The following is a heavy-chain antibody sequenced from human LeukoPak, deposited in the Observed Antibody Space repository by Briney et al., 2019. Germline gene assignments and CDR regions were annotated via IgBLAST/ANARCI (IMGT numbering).Heavy chain of an antibody. CDR3: ARGPPITMIVVEYYFDY. D-gene: IGHD3-22*01. CDR1: GGSISSYY. Sequence: SETLSLTCTVSGGSISSYYWSWIRQPPGKGLEWMGYIYYSGSTNYNPSLTSGGTISVDTSKNQFSLKLSSVTAADTAVYYCARGPPITMIVVEYYFDYWGQGTLVTVSS. V-gene: IGHV4-59*01. CDR2: IYYSGST. J-gene: IGHJ4*02.